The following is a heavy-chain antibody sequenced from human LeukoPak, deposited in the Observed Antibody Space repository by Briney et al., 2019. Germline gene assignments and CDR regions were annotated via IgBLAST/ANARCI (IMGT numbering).Heavy chain of an antibody. CDR3: ARDRGITIFGVAVANYYYYGMDV. Sequence: ASVKVSCKASGYTFTSYGISWVRQAPGQGLEWMGWISAYNGNTNYAQKLQGRVTMTTDTSTSTAYMELRSPRSDDTAVYYCARDRGITIFGVAVANYYYYGMDVWGQGTTVTVSS. CDR1: GYTFTSYG. CDR2: ISAYNGNT. D-gene: IGHD3-3*01. V-gene: IGHV1-18*01. J-gene: IGHJ6*02.